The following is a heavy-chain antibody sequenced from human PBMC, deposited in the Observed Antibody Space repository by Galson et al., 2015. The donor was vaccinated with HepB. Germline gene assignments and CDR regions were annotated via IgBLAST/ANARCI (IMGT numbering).Heavy chain of an antibody. CDR2: ISAYDRDT. V-gene: IGHV1-18*01. CDR1: GYTFSSYS. CDR3: AREALVVVVGATQNNWFDP. D-gene: IGHD2-15*01. Sequence: SVKVSCKASGYTFSSYSITWVRQAPGQGLEWMGWISAYDRDTNYAQKFQGRVTMTTDTSTSTAYMELRSLRSDDTAVYFCAREALVVVVGATQNNWFDPWGQGTLVTVSS. J-gene: IGHJ5*02.